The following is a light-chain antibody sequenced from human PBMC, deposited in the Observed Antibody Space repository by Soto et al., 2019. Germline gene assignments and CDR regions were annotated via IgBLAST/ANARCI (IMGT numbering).Light chain of an antibody. V-gene: IGKV1-27*01. CDR3: QKYNSAPLT. Sequence: DIQMTQSPSSLSASVGDRVTITCRARQGISNYLAWYQQKPGKVPKPLIYAASTLQSRVPSRFSGSGSGTDFTLTISSLQPEDVATYYCQKYNSAPLTFGQGTKVEIK. CDR2: AAS. J-gene: IGKJ1*01. CDR1: QGISNY.